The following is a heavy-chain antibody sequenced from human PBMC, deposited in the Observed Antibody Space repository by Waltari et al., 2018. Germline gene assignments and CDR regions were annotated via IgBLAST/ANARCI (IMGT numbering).Heavy chain of an antibody. CDR3: AKTQGAAAGPYYYYYGMDV. Sequence: EVQLLESGGGLVQPGGSLRLSCAASGFTFSSYAMSWVRQAPGKGLVWVSAISGSGGSTYYADSVKGRVTISRDKTKKTLYLQMNSLRAEDTAVYYCAKTQGAAAGPYYYYYGMDVWGQGTTVTVSS. J-gene: IGHJ6*02. CDR1: GFTFSSYA. V-gene: IGHV3-23*01. D-gene: IGHD6-13*01. CDR2: ISGSGGST.